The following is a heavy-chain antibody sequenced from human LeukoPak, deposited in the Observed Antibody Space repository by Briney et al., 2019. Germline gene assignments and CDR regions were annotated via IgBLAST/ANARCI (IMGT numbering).Heavy chain of an antibody. CDR3: ARGSSSNSGYFDY. CDR2: TYYRSKWYN. Sequence: SQTLSLTCAISGNSVSSNSATWTWIRQSPSRGLEWLGRTYYRSKWYNDYAVSMKSRITLNPDTSKNQFSLQLNSVTPGDTAVYYCARGSSSNSGYFDYWGQGARVTVPT. D-gene: IGHD6-13*01. V-gene: IGHV6-1*01. CDR1: GNSVSSNSAT. J-gene: IGHJ4*02.